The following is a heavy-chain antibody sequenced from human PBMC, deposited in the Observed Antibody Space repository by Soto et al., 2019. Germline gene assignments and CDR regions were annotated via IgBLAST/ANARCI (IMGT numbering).Heavy chain of an antibody. Sequence: GGSLRLSCAASGFTFDDYAMHWVRQAPGKGLEWVSGISWNSGSIGYADSVKGRFTISRDNAKNSLYLQMNSLRAEDTAVYYCASPYGDYDAFDIWGQGTMVTVSS. D-gene: IGHD4-17*01. CDR3: ASPYGDYDAFDI. CDR1: GFTFDDYA. V-gene: IGHV3-9*01. J-gene: IGHJ3*02. CDR2: ISWNSGSI.